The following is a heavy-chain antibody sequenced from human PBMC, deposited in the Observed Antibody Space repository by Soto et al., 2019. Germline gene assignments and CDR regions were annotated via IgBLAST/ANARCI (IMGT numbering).Heavy chain of an antibody. Sequence: EVQLVESGGGWVQPGGSLRLSCAASGFPFSSNAMNWVRQAPGKGLEWVSYISRTSTIYYADSVQGRFTISRDNAKNSLDLQMISLRDEDTAVYYCARGTGVATFPDYWGQGTLVTVSS. D-gene: IGHD5-12*01. CDR2: ISRTSTI. J-gene: IGHJ4*02. CDR1: GFPFSSNA. CDR3: ARGTGVATFPDY. V-gene: IGHV3-48*02.